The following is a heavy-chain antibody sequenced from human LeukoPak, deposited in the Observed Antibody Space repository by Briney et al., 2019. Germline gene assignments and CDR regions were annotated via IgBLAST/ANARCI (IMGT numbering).Heavy chain of an antibody. CDR2: IDATSMYI. CDR1: GFTFRTYT. J-gene: IGHJ6*03. D-gene: IGHD3-9*01. V-gene: IGHV3-21*06. Sequence: GGSLRLSCGASGFTFRTYTMAWVRQAPGKGLEWVASIDATSMYISYAASMKGRFTISRDNAQNSVYLQLNGLRAEDTAVYYCTGKNRKYDILTGYFGSLNPDYMDVWGKGTTVTVSS. CDR3: TGKNRKYDILTGYFGSLNPDYMDV.